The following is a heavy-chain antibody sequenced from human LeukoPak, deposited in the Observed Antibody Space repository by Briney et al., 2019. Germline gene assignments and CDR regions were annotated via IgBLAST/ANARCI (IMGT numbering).Heavy chain of an antibody. J-gene: IGHJ4*02. CDR2: IHYSGTT. V-gene: IGHV4-59*08. CDR1: GGSISTYY. CDR3: ARMGGYSGYATH. Sequence: SETLSLTCTVSGGSISTYYWSWIRQPPGKGLEWIGYIHYSGTTNYNPSLKNRVTISLDTSKNQFSLNLSSVTAADTGVYYCARMGGYSGYATHWGQGTLVTVSS. D-gene: IGHD5-12*01.